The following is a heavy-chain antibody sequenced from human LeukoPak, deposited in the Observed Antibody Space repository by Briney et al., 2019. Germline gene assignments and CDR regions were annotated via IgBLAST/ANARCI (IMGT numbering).Heavy chain of an antibody. D-gene: IGHD5-24*01. CDR2: ISWNSGSI. Sequence: GGSLRLSCAASGFTFDDYAMHWVRQAPGKGLEWVSGISWNSGSIGYADSVKGRFTISRDNAKNSLYLQMNSLRAEDTALYYCARDRDGYLPDYWGQGTLVTVSS. CDR3: ARDRDGYLPDY. CDR1: GFTFDDYA. J-gene: IGHJ4*02. V-gene: IGHV3-9*01.